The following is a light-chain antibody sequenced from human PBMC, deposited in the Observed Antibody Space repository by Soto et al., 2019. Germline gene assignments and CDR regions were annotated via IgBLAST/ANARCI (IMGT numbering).Light chain of an antibody. V-gene: IGLV1-47*02. CDR1: SANIGSNY. Sequence: QSVLSQPPSASGTPGQRVTISCSGSSANIGSNYVYWYQQLPGTAPKLFIYSNNLRPSGVPDRFSGSKSGTSASLAISGLRSEDEADYYCAAWDDSLSGPGVFGGGTKLTVL. J-gene: IGLJ2*01. CDR2: SNN. CDR3: AAWDDSLSGPGV.